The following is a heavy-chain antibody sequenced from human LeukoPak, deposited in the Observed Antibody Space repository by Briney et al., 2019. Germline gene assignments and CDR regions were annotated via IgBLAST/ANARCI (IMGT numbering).Heavy chain of an antibody. V-gene: IGHV3-23*01. CDR3: AKVRYDSSGYQAPYFDY. J-gene: IGHJ4*02. Sequence: GGSLRLSCAASGFTFSSYAMSWVRQAPGKGLEWVSVVSGSGGSTYYADSVKGRFTISRDNSKNTLYLQMNSLRAEDTAVYYCAKVRYDSSGYQAPYFDYWGQGILVTVSS. CDR1: GFTFSSYA. CDR2: VSGSGGST. D-gene: IGHD3-22*01.